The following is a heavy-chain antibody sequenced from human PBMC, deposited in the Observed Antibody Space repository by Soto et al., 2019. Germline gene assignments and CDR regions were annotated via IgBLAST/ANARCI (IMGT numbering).Heavy chain of an antibody. V-gene: IGHV4-30-4*01. J-gene: IGHJ5*02. CDR2: IYYSGTT. Sequence: PSETLSLTCRVSGDSMNSGDYYWSWIRQPPGKGLEWIGFIYYSGTTYYNPSLKSRVTISVDSSKNQFSLKLSSLTAADTAMYYCARADVSGSQGFGPWGQGTLVTVSS. D-gene: IGHD3-10*01. CDR3: ARADVSGSQGFGP. CDR1: GDSMNSGDYY.